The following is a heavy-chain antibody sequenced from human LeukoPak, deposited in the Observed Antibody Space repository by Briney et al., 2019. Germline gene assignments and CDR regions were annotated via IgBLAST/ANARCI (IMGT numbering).Heavy chain of an antibody. CDR2: INPNSGGT. D-gene: IGHD4-17*01. V-gene: IGHV1-2*02. CDR3: ARAVEGLRPLRGGVNWFDP. Sequence: GASVKVSCKASGYTFTDYYMHWVRQAPGQGLEWMGWINPNSGGTNYAQKLQGRVTMTTDTSTSTAYMELSRLRSDDTAVYYCARAVEGLRPLRGGVNWFDPWGQGTLATVSS. CDR1: GYTFTDYY. J-gene: IGHJ5*02.